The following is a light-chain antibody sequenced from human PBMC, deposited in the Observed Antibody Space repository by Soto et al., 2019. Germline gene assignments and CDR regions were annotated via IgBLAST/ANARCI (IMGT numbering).Light chain of an antibody. V-gene: IGKV1-6*01. Sequence: QRTQSPSSLSASVGDRVTITCRASQDVRNDLGWYQQKPGQAPKLLIYAISTLQSGVPSRFSGSGSGTDFTLTVSSLQPEDSATYYCLKDATYPYTFGQGTNLEI. CDR1: QDVRND. CDR2: AIS. CDR3: LKDATYPYT. J-gene: IGKJ2*01.